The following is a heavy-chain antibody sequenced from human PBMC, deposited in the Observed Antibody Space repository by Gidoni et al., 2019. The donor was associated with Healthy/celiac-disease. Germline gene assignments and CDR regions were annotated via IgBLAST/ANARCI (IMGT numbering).Heavy chain of an antibody. Sequence: EVQLVESGGGLVQPGRSLRLSCTASGFTFGDYAMSWFRQAPGKGLEWVGFIRSKAYGGTTEYAASVKGRFTISRDDSKSIAYLQMNSLKTEDTAVYYCTRVEVSSGWYESHYYYMDVWGKGTTVTVSS. J-gene: IGHJ6*03. CDR3: TRVEVSSGWYESHYYYMDV. D-gene: IGHD6-19*01. CDR2: IRSKAYGGTT. V-gene: IGHV3-49*03. CDR1: GFTFGDYA.